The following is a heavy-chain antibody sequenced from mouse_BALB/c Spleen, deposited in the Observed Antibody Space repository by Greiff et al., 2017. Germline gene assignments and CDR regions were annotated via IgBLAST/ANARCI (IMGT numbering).Heavy chain of an antibody. V-gene: IGHV7-3*02. CDR3: ARAGWGDY. D-gene: IGHD1-1*02. Sequence: EVMLVESGGGLVQPGGSLRLSCATSGFTFTDYYMSWVRQPPGKALEWLGFIRNKANGYTTEYSASVKGRFTISRDNSQSILYLQMNTLRAEDSATYYCARAGWGDYWGQGTSVTVSS. CDR1: GFTFTDYY. CDR2: IRNKANGYTT. J-gene: IGHJ4*01.